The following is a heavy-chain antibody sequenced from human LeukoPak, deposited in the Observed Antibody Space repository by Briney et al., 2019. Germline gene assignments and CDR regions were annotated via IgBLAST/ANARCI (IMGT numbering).Heavy chain of an antibody. J-gene: IGHJ3*02. D-gene: IGHD2-2*01. CDR3: AKTASNCSSTSCSRSPRRDAFDI. Sequence: GGSLRLSCAASGFTVSSNYMSWVRQAPGKGLEWVSVIYSGGSTYYADSVKGRFTISRDNSKSTLYLQMNSLRAEDTAVYYCAKTASNCSSTSCSRSPRRDAFDIWGQGTMVTVSS. CDR2: IYSGGST. CDR1: GFTVSSNY. V-gene: IGHV3-53*01.